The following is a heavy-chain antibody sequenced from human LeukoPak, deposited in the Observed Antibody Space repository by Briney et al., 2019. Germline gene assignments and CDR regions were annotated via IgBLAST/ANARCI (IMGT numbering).Heavy chain of an antibody. D-gene: IGHD3-10*01. J-gene: IGHJ6*02. CDR3: ARLLVPYYYYGMDV. Sequence: GASVKVSCKASAYTFTSYGISWVRQSPGQGLEWMGWISAYNGNTNYAQKLQGRVTMTTDTSTSTAYMELRSLRSDDTAVYYCARLLVPYYYYGMDVWSQGTTVTVSS. CDR2: ISAYNGNT. V-gene: IGHV1-18*01. CDR1: AYTFTSYG.